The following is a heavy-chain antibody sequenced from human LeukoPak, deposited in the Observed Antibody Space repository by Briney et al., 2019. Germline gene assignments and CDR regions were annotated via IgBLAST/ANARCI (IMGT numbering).Heavy chain of an antibody. CDR1: SVTFSSYA. Sequence: GGSLRLSCAASSVTFSSYALHWVRQAPGEGLEWVAVISHDGSEKYYADSVKGRFTISRDNSKNTLYLQMNSLRVEDTAVYYCARTADIQARPRTCYYYGMDVWGQGTTVTVSS. CDR2: ISHDGSEK. CDR3: ARTADIQARPRTCYYYGMDV. J-gene: IGHJ6*02. V-gene: IGHV3-30-3*01. D-gene: IGHD5-12*01.